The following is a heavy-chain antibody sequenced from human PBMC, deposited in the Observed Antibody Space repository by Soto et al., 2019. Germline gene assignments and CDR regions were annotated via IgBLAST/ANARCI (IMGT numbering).Heavy chain of an antibody. D-gene: IGHD3-10*01. CDR1: GFTFSHYV. V-gene: IGHV3-23*01. J-gene: IGHJ6*02. CDR2: ISGSGSSV. CDR3: AKVRASYLSASYFYYGLDV. Sequence: GSLRLSCAASGFTFSHYVLSWVRQAPGRGLEWVSSISGSGSSVYLADSVRGRFTMSRDLSRNTVSLQMNRLRAEDTAIYYCAKVRASYLSASYFYYGLDVWGQGTTVTVSS.